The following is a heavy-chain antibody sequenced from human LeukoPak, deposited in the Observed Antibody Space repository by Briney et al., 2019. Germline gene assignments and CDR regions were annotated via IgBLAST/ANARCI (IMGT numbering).Heavy chain of an antibody. J-gene: IGHJ4*02. CDR3: AREGRRAITMVRGVIVY. D-gene: IGHD3-10*01. CDR2: ISSSSSTI. V-gene: IGHV3-48*02. Sequence: PGGSLRLSCAASGFTFSIYSMNWVRQAPGKGLEWVSYISSSSSTIYYADSVKGRFTISRDNAKNSLYLQMNSQRDEDTAVYYCAREGRRAITMVRGVIVYWGQGTLVTVSS. CDR1: GFTFSIYS.